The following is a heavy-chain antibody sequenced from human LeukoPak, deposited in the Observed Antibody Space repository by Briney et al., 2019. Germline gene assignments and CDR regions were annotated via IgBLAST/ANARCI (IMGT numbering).Heavy chain of an antibody. J-gene: IGHJ4*02. Sequence: PGGSLRLSCAASGFIFDDYTMHWVRQAPGKGLEWVSGISGNSGSTGYADAVKGRFTMSRDNAKNSLYLQMKSLRPEDTALNYCARVGLSSPGPGFDYWGQGTLVTVSS. CDR3: ARVGLSSPGPGFDY. CDR2: ISGNSGST. D-gene: IGHD2/OR15-2a*01. V-gene: IGHV3-9*01. CDR1: GFIFDDYT.